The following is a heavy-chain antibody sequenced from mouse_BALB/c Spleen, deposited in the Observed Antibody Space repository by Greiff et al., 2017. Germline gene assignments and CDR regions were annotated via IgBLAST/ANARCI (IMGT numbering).Heavy chain of an antibody. J-gene: IGHJ3*01. Sequence: EVKLMESGPELEKPGASVKISCKASGYSFTGYNMNWVKQSNGKSLEWIGNIDPYYGGTSYNQKFKGKATLTVDKSSSTAYMQLKSLTSEDSAVYYCAIYGYDEDGFAYWGQGTLVTVSA. D-gene: IGHD2-2*01. CDR3: AIYGYDEDGFAY. CDR2: IDPYYGGT. V-gene: IGHV1-39*01. CDR1: GYSFTGYN.